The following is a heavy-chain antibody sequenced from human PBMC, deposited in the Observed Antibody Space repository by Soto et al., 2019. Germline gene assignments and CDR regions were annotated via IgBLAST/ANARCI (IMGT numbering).Heavy chain of an antibody. Sequence: SVKVSCKASGGTFSSYAISWVRQAPGQGLEWMGGIIPIFGTANYAQKFQGRVTITADESTSTAYMELSSLRSEDTAVYYCARRKSLYYYDSSGYDYWGQGTLVTVSS. J-gene: IGHJ4*02. D-gene: IGHD3-22*01. CDR1: GGTFSSYA. CDR2: IIPIFGTA. V-gene: IGHV1-69*13. CDR3: ARRKSLYYYDSSGYDY.